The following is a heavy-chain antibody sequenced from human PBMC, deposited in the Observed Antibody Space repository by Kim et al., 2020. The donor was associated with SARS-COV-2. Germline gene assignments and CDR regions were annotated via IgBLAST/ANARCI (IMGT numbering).Heavy chain of an antibody. V-gene: IGHV3-23*01. D-gene: IGHD4-4*01. Sequence: YDDSVRSRFTSSRDNSKNALNLEMNSLRAEDTALYYCAEVTTITAPFYDYWGQGTLVTVSS. J-gene: IGHJ4*02. CDR3: AEVTTITAPFYDY.